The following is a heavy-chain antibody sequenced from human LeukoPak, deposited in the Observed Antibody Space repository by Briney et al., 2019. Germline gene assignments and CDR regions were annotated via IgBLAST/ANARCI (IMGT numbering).Heavy chain of an antibody. V-gene: IGHV4-59*12. CDR2: IYYSGNT. CDR3: ARGVDGYYYGSGSYHNWFDP. Sequence: PSETLSLTCTVSGGSISSYYWSWIRQPPGKGLGWIGYIYYSGNTNYNPSLKSRVTISVDTSKNQFSLKLSSVTAADTAVYYCARGVDGYYYGSGSYHNWFDPWGQGTLVTVSS. D-gene: IGHD3-10*01. CDR1: GGSISSYY. J-gene: IGHJ5*02.